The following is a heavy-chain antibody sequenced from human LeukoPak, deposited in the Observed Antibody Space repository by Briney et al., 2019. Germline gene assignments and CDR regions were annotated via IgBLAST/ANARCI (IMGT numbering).Heavy chain of an antibody. D-gene: IGHD3-22*01. V-gene: IGHV4-39*01. J-gene: IGHJ4*02. CDR3: AVYYYDSSGYYSPHFGDY. CDR1: GSSISSSIYY. Sequence: SETLSLTCSVSGSSISSSIYYWGWIRQPPGKGLEWIGSIYYSGSTYYNPSLKSRVTISVDTSKNQFSLKLSSVTAADTAVYYCAVYYYDSSGYYSPHFGDYWGQGTLVTVSS. CDR2: IYYSGST.